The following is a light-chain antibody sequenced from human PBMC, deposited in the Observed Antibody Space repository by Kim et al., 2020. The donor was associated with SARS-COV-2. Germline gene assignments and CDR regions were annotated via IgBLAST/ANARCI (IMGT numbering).Light chain of an antibody. V-gene: IGKV3-20*01. Sequence: LSPGERTTLSCRASQSVSSSYLAWYQQKPGQAPRLLIYGASSRATGIPDRFSGSGSGTDFTLTISRLEPEDFAVYYCQQYGSSPYTFGQGTKLEI. CDR3: QQYGSSPYT. J-gene: IGKJ2*01. CDR2: GAS. CDR1: QSVSSSY.